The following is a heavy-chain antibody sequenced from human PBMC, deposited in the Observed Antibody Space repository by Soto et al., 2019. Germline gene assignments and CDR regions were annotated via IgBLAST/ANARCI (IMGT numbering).Heavy chain of an antibody. CDR1: EYNFANYW. J-gene: IGHJ4*02. Sequence: GESQKISCKGSEYNFANYWIGWVRQMPGKGLEWMGIIYPGNSDTRYSPSFQGQVTISADTSISTAYLEWSSLKASDTAIYYYARHVYYDFLKKTYWGQGTLVTVSS. CDR3: ARHVYYDFLKKTY. CDR2: IYPGNSDT. D-gene: IGHD3-9*01. V-gene: IGHV5-51*01.